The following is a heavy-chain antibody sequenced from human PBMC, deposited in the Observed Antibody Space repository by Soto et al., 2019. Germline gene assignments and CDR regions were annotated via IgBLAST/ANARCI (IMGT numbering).Heavy chain of an antibody. Sequence: PSETLSLTCTVSGGSISSYYWSWIRQPPGQGLEWIGYIYYSGSTNYNPSLKSRVTISVDTSKNQFSLKLSSVTAADTAVYYCARVGGYYYDSSGYHSPFDYWGQGTLVTVSS. CDR2: IYYSGST. CDR3: ARVGGYYYDSSGYHSPFDY. CDR1: GGSISSYY. V-gene: IGHV4-59*01. J-gene: IGHJ4*02. D-gene: IGHD3-22*01.